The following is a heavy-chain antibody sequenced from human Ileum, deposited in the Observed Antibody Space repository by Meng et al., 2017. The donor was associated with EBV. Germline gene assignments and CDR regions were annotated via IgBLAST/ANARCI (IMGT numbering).Heavy chain of an antibody. CDR1: AAASSIVYC. CDR3: TNFYHDGSAVYRDY. CDR2: TYNGGFI. V-gene: IGHV4-4*02. Sequence: LRASVPVLEKPSGTRSPTCPALAAASSIVYCGSVVRQLPGKGFECSGETYNGGFINNNPSLKSRDTISIDESKNQFSLRLTSVTAAETGVYYCTNFYHDGSAVYRDYWGEATVVTVSS. J-gene: IGHJ4*02. D-gene: IGHD3-16*01.